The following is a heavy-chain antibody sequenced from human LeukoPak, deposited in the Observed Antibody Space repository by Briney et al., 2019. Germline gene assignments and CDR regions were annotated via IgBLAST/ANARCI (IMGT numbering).Heavy chain of an antibody. V-gene: IGHV3-23*01. Sequence: GGSLRLSCAASGFTFSSSAMSWVRQAPGKGLEWVSAISNNGGYTYYADSVQGRFTISRDNSKSTLCLQMNNLRVEDTAVYYCAREEVKSFDNWGQGTLVTVSS. CDR2: ISNNGGYT. CDR1: GFTFSSSA. J-gene: IGHJ4*02. CDR3: AREEVKSFDN.